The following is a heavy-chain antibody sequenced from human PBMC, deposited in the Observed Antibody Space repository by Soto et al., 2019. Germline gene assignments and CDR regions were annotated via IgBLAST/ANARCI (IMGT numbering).Heavy chain of an antibody. CDR1: GFTFRSYA. V-gene: IGHV3-23*01. CDR3: AKGRGYCTSTSCYVGSDN. D-gene: IGHD2-2*01. CDR2: ISGSGYST. J-gene: IGHJ4*02. Sequence: HPGGSLRLSCAASGFTFRSYAMSWVRQAPGKGLEWVSAISGSGYSTYYADSVKGQFTISRDNSKNTLYLQMNSLRAEDTAVYYCAKGRGYCTSTSCYVGSDNRGQGTLVTVTS.